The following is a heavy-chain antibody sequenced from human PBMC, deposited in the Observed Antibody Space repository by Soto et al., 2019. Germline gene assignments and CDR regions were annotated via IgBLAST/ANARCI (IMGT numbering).Heavy chain of an antibody. CDR3: ARGHYYYGMDV. J-gene: IGHJ6*02. V-gene: IGHV4-34*11. CDR2: IYYSGTT. CDR1: SGSLGDHY. Sequence: PSETLSLTCAVFSGSLGDHYWAWIRQSPEKGLEWVGYIYYSGTTYYTPSLKSRLTMSMDRANDHFSLNLTSVTAADTAVYFCARGHYYYGMDVWGQGITVTVSS.